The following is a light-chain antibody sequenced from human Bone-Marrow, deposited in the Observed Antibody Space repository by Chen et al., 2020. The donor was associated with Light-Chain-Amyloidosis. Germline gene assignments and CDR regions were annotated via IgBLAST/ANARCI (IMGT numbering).Light chain of an antibody. CDR1: SSVFGGDNH. Sequence: QSALTQPASVPGSPGPSITISCTGTSSVFGGDNHISWYQQHPDKAPKLMIYEVTNRPSWVPARFSGSKSDNTASLTISGLQTEDEADYFCSSYTITNTLVFGSGTRVTVL. J-gene: IGLJ1*01. CDR2: EVT. CDR3: SSYTITNTLV. V-gene: IGLV2-14*01.